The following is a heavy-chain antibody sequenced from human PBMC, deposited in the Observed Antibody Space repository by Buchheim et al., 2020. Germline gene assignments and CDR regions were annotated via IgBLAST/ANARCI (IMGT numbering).Heavy chain of an antibody. CDR1: GYTFTSYY. CDR3: ARLIAVAGIHHYYYGMDV. Sequence: QVQLVQSGAEVKKPGASVKVSCKASGYTFTSYYMHWVRQAPGQGLEWMGIINPSGGSTSYAQKFQGRVTMTRDTSTSPVYMELSSLRSEDTAVYYCARLIAVAGIHHYYYGMDVWGQGTT. D-gene: IGHD6-19*01. V-gene: IGHV1-46*01. J-gene: IGHJ6*02. CDR2: INPSGGST.